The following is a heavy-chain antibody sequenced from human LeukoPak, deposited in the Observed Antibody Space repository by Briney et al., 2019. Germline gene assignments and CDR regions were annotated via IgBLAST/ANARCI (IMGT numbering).Heavy chain of an antibody. CDR1: GGSISSGGYY. CDR3: ARWTVVVPAATFDY. Sequence: SETLSLTCTVSGGSISSGGYYWSWIRQPPGKGLEWIGYIYHSGSTYYNPSLKSRVTISVDRSKNQFSLKLSSVTTADTAVYYCARWTVVVPAATFDYWGQGTLVAVSS. V-gene: IGHV4-30-2*01. CDR2: IYHSGST. D-gene: IGHD2-2*01. J-gene: IGHJ4*02.